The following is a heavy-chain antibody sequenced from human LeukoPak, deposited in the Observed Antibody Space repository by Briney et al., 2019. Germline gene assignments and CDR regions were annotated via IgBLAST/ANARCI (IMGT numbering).Heavy chain of an antibody. Sequence: SGPTLVNPTQTLTLTCTFSGFSLSTSGVGVGWIRQPPGKALEWLALIYWDDDKRYSPSLKSRLTITKDTSKNQVVLTMTNMDPVDTATYYCAHAPVKYGSGRGARFDPWGQGTLVTVSS. CDR3: AHAPVKYGSGRGARFDP. CDR2: IYWDDDK. J-gene: IGHJ5*02. D-gene: IGHD3-10*01. V-gene: IGHV2-5*02. CDR1: GFSLSTSGVG.